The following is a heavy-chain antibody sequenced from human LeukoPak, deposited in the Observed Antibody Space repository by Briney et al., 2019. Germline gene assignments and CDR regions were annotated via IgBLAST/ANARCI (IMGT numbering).Heavy chain of an antibody. CDR2: IYHSGST. D-gene: IGHD3-22*01. Sequence: SETLSLTCSVSGGFNTHYYWTWIRQPPGKELEWIGYIYHSGSTKYNPSLKSRVTISVDTSKNHFSLKLSSVTAADTAVYYCARGQWLPVFDFWGQGPLVTVSS. J-gene: IGHJ4*02. CDR1: GGFNTHYY. CDR3: ARGQWLPVFDF. V-gene: IGHV4-59*01.